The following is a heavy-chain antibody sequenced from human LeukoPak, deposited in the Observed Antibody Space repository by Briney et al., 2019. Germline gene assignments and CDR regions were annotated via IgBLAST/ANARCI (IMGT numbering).Heavy chain of an antibody. D-gene: IGHD1-14*01. Sequence: GGSLRLSCAVSGFSFDNCAMTWVRQAPGKGLEWVSSIVGDASKMYSADSVKGRFTISSDGSRNMLFLHMSRRRAEDTAIYYCARQPYNYYYLDVWAKETRVTVSS. CDR3: ARQPYNYYYLDV. V-gene: IGHV3-23*01. CDR2: IVGDASKM. CDR1: GFSFDNCA. J-gene: IGHJ6*03.